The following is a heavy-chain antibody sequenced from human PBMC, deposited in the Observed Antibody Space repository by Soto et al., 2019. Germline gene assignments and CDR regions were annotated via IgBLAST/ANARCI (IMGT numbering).Heavy chain of an antibody. V-gene: IGHV3-23*01. J-gene: IGHJ3*02. CDR2: ISGSGGST. D-gene: IGHD3-10*01. Sequence: EVQLLESGGGLVQPGGSLRLSCAASGFTFSSYAMSWVRQAPGKGLEWVSAISGSGGSTYYADSVKGRFTISRDNSKNTLYLQMNSLRAEDTAVYYCAKETREIWFGELLDAFDIWGQGTMVTVSS. CDR1: GFTFSSYA. CDR3: AKETREIWFGELLDAFDI.